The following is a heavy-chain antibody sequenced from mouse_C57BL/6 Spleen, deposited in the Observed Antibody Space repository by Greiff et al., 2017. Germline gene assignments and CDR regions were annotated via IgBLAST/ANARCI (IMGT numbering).Heavy chain of an antibody. CDR1: GFNIKDYY. CDR2: IDPEDGET. J-gene: IGHJ1*03. V-gene: IGHV14-2*01. Sequence: VQLQQSGAELVKPGASVKLSCTASGFNIKDYYMHWVKQRTEQGLEWIGRIDPEDGETKYAPKFQGKASITADTSSNTAYMKHSSLTSEDTAVDYCARERVITTVVAHWYFDVWGTGTTVTVSS. CDR3: ARERVITTVVAHWYFDV. D-gene: IGHD1-1*01.